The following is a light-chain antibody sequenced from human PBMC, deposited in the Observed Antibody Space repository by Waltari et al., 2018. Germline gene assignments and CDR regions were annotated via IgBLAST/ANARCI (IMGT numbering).Light chain of an antibody. Sequence: DIVMTQSPDSLAVSLGERATINCKSRQSVLYDSNNKNFLAWYHQKPGQPPKLLISWASTREYGVPDRFSGRGYGTDFTLTISSLQAEDVAVYYCQQYYNALWTFGQGTKVEIK. J-gene: IGKJ1*01. V-gene: IGKV4-1*01. CDR2: WAS. CDR1: QSVLYDSNNKNF. CDR3: QQYYNALWT.